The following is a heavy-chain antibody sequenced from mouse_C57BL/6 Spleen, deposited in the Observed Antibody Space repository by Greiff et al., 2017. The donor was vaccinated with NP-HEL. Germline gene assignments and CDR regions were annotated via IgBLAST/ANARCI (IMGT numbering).Heavy chain of an antibody. V-gene: IGHV5-17*01. J-gene: IGHJ2*01. Sequence: EVKLMESGGGLVKPGGSLKLSCAASGFTFSDYGMHWVRQAPEKGLEWVAYISSGSSTIYYADTVKGRFTISRDNAKNTLFLQMTRLRSEDTAMYYCARTDGNYPYYCDYWGQGTTLTVSS. CDR2: ISSGSSTI. CDR3: ARTDGNYPYYCDY. D-gene: IGHD2-1*01. CDR1: GFTFSDYG.